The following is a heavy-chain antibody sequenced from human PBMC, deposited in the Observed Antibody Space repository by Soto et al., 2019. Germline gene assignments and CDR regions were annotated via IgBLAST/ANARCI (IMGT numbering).Heavy chain of an antibody. CDR1: GDSISSGGYS. CDR3: ARDGAWRGFDV. J-gene: IGHJ6*02. V-gene: IGHV4-30-2*01. D-gene: IGHD1-26*01. Sequence: SETLSLTCAVSGDSISSGGYSWSWIRQPPGKGLEWVGYIDRSGSTYYNPSLKSRVTISADRSNNRFSLILNSVTAADTAVYFCARDGAWRGFDVWGQGTTVTVSS. CDR2: IDRSGST.